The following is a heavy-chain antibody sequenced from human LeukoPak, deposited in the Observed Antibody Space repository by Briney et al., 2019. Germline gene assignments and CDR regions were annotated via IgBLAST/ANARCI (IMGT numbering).Heavy chain of an antibody. CDR3: VRDPDALDY. CDR1: GFTFSSYS. V-gene: IGHV3-48*02. CDR2: IRSGGSPI. Sequence: GGSLRLSCAASGFTFSSYSMNWVRQAPGKGPEWVSYIRSGGSPIYYADSVKGRFTISRDNAKNALYLQTNSLRDEDTAVYYCVRDPDALDYWGQGTPVTVSS. J-gene: IGHJ4*02.